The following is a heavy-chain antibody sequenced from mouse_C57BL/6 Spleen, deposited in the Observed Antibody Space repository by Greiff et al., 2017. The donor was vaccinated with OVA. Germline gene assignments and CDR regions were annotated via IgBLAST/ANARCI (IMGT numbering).Heavy chain of an antibody. CDR3: ARCFDGYHYFDY. J-gene: IGHJ2*01. V-gene: IGHV1-80*01. CDR1: GYAFSSYW. CDR2: IYPGDGDT. Sequence: QVQLQQSGAELVKPGASVKISCKASGYAFSSYWMNWVKQRPGKGLEWIGQIYPGDGDTNYNGKFKGKATLTADKTSSTAYMQLSSLTSEDSAVYFGARCFDGYHYFDYWGQGTTLTVSS. D-gene: IGHD2-3*01.